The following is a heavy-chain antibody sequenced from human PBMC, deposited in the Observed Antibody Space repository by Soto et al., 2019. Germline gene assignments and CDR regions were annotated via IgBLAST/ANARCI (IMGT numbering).Heavy chain of an antibody. J-gene: IGHJ5*02. CDR3: ARDGDTAWFDP. CDR2: ISSSSSYI. V-gene: IGHV3-21*01. CDR1: GFTFSSYS. Sequence: VGSLRLSCAASGFTFSSYSMNWVRQAPGKGLEWVSSISSSSSYIYYADSVKGRFTISRDNAKNSLYLQMNSLRAEDTAVYYCARDGDTAWFDPWGQGTLVTVSS. D-gene: IGHD5-18*01.